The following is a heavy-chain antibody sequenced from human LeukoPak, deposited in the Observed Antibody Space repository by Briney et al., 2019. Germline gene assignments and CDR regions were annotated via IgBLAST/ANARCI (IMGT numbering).Heavy chain of an antibody. CDR3: ARDLGIAAAATDY. CDR2: ISGSGGST. Sequence: PGGSLRLSCAASGFTFSSYAMSWVRQAPGKGLEWVSAISGSGGSTYYADSVKGRFIISRDNAKNTLYLQMNSLRAEDTAVYYCARDLGIAAAATDYWGQGTLVTVSS. D-gene: IGHD6-13*01. J-gene: IGHJ4*02. CDR1: GFTFSSYA. V-gene: IGHV3-23*01.